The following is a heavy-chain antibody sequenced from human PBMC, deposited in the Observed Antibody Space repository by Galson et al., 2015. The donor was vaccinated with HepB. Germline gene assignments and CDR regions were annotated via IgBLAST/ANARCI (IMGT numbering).Heavy chain of an antibody. CDR2: IWSDGSDK. V-gene: IGHV3-33*01. D-gene: IGHD2-2*01. Sequence: SLRLSCATSGFTFTKYGMHWVRQAPGKGLEWVALIWSDGSDKNYADSVKGRFTISRDNAKNSLYLQMNSLRDEDSAVYYCTRTGHQRGRAFDIWGQGTMVTVSS. J-gene: IGHJ3*02. CDR1: GFTFTKYG. CDR3: TRTGHQRGRAFDI.